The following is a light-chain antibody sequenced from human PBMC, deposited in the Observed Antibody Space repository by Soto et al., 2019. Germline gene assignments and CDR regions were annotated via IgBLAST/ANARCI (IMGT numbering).Light chain of an antibody. Sequence: EIVLTQSPCTLSLSPGERATLSCRASQSVRSSHLAWYQQKPGQAPRLLIYGASSRATGIPDRFSGSGSGTDFTLTISRLEPEDFAVYSCQQYSSSPATFGQGTKVEI. CDR2: GAS. J-gene: IGKJ1*01. CDR3: QQYSSSPAT. CDR1: QSVRSSH. V-gene: IGKV3-20*01.